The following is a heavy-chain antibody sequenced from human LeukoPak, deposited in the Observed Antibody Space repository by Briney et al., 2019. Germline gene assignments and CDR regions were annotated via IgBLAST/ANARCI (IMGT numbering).Heavy chain of an antibody. D-gene: IGHD6-19*01. CDR1: GDSISVLTYS. Sequence: SETLSLTCTVSGDSISVLTYSWGWVRQPPGKGLEWIGYMHYSENTYYNPSLKSRVTISVDTSKIQFSLKLSSVTAADTAVYYCVRYRSGWYRFDYWGQGTPVTVSS. CDR3: VRYRSGWYRFDY. J-gene: IGHJ4*02. V-gene: IGHV4-39*01. CDR2: MHYSENT.